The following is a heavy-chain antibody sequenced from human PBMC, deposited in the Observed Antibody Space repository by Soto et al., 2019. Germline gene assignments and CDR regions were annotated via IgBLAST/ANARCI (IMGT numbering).Heavy chain of an antibody. J-gene: IGHJ6*03. CDR2: INAGNGNT. Sequence: ASVKVSCKASGYTFTSYAMHWVRQAPGQRLEWMGWINAGNGNTKYSQKFQGRVTITRDTSASTAYMKLSSLRSEDTAVYYCARSPLTGYFFAYYYYYMDVWGKGTTVTVSS. D-gene: IGHD3-9*01. V-gene: IGHV1-3*01. CDR3: ARSPLTGYFFAYYYYYMDV. CDR1: GYTFTSYA.